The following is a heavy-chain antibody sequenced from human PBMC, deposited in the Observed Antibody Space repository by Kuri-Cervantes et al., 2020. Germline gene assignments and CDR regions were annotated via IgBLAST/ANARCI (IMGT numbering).Heavy chain of an antibody. J-gene: IGHJ4*02. V-gene: IGHV3-23*01. CDR3: AKSPRVYYGDYPPDY. CDR2: ISWNSGST. D-gene: IGHD4-17*01. Sequence: GESLKISCAASGFTFSSYWMSWVRQAPGKGLEWVSGISWNSGSTYYADSVKGRFTISRDNSKNTLYLQMNSLRAEDTAVYYCAKSPRVYYGDYPPDYWGQGTLVTVSS. CDR1: GFTFSSYW.